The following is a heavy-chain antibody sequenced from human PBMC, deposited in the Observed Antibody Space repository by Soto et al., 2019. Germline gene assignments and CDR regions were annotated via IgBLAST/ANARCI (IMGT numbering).Heavy chain of an antibody. V-gene: IGHV6-1*01. D-gene: IGHD3-22*01. Sequence: SQTLSLTCVISGDSVSSDSATWHWIRQSPSRGLEWLGRTFYRSKWYTDYALSVKSRTTINPDTSKNQFSLHLNSVTPEDTAVYYCARLIVVPYYFDSWGQGTLVTVSS. CDR2: TFYRSKWYT. CDR3: ARLIVVPYYFDS. CDR1: GDSVSSDSAT. J-gene: IGHJ4*02.